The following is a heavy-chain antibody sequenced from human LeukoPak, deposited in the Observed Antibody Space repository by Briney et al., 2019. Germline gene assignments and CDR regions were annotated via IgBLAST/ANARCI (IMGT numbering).Heavy chain of an antibody. CDR2: INHSGST. D-gene: IGHD3-3*01. Sequence: SETLSLTCAVYGGSFSGYYWSWIRQPPGKGLEWIGEINHSGSTNYNPSLKSRVTVSVDTSKNQFSLKLSSVTAADTAVYYCARGGITIFGVGNWFDPWGQGTLVTVSS. CDR1: GGSFSGYY. J-gene: IGHJ5*02. CDR3: ARGGITIFGVGNWFDP. V-gene: IGHV4-34*01.